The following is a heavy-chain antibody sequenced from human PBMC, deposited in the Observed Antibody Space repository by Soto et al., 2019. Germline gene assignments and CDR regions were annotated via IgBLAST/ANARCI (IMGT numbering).Heavy chain of an antibody. V-gene: IGHV4-59*08. CDR1: GGSLSSYY. CDR3: AGHVSSLVRWSAP. Sequence: PSETLSLTCTVSGGSLSSYYWRWIRQPPGKGLEWIGYIYYSGSTNYNPSLKSRVTISVDTSKNQFSLKLSSVTAADTAVYYCAGHVSSLVRWSAPWRQGTSVPVSP. CDR2: IYYSGST. D-gene: IGHD3-10*01. J-gene: IGHJ5*02.